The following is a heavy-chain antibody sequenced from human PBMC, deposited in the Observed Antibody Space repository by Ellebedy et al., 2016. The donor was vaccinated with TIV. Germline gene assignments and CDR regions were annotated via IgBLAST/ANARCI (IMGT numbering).Heavy chain of an antibody. V-gene: IGHV4-59*01. CDR2: IFYSGST. Sequence: MPSETLSLTCTVSGGSISGNNWSWIRQTPGSGLEWMGHIFYSGSTKYNPSLKSRVTISVDTSKNQFSLKLRSVTAADTAVYYCARDPLASYWGQGTLVTVSS. CDR1: GGSISGNN. CDR3: ARDPLASY. J-gene: IGHJ4*02.